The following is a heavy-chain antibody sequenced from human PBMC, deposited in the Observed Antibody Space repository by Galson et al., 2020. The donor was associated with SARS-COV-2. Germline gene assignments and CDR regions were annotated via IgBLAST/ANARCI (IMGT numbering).Heavy chain of an antibody. Sequence: ASVKVSCKASRYTFTSYYMHWVRQAPGQGLEWLGIINPSGGSTSYAQKFQGRVTMTRDTSTSTVYMELSSLRSEDTAVYYCARVHHPYCSSTSCQPFDYWGQGTLVTVSS. CDR2: INPSGGST. J-gene: IGHJ4*02. D-gene: IGHD2-2*01. CDR1: RYTFTSYY. V-gene: IGHV1-46*01. CDR3: ARVHHPYCSSTSCQPFDY.